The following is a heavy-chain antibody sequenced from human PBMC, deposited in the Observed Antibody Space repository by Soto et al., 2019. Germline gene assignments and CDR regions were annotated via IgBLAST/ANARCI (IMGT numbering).Heavy chain of an antibody. CDR3: AKFFVETGSNSGWPWSFHY. CDR1: GFTFSNYA. CDR2: ISGSGGTT. J-gene: IGHJ4*02. V-gene: IGHV3-23*01. Sequence: EVQLLESGGGLVQPGRSLSLSCAASGFTFSNYAMSWVRQAPGQGLDWVSAISGSGGTTYYAESVKGRFTISRDNSKNTLFLQMNSLRAEDAAVYYCAKFFVETGSNSGWPWSFHYCGQGTLVTVSS. D-gene: IGHD6-25*01.